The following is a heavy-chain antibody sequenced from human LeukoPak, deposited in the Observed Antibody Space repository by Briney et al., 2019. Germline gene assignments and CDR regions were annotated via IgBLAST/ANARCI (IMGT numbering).Heavy chain of an antibody. J-gene: IGHJ4*02. CDR1: GGTFNSYA. Sequence: SVKVSCKASGGTFNSYAISWVRQAPGQGLEWMGGIIPIFGTANYAQKFQGRVTITADESTSTAYMELSSLRSEDTAVYYCATAPLLYGKVLFDYWGQGTLVTVSS. D-gene: IGHD4-17*01. CDR3: ATAPLLYGKVLFDY. CDR2: IIPIFGTA. V-gene: IGHV1-69*13.